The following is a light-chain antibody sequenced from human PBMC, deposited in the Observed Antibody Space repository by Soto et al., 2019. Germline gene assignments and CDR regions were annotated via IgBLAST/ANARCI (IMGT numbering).Light chain of an antibody. CDR3: QRYNKWTLT. CDR1: QGIGDT. CDR2: DTS. Sequence: EIIMTQSPATLSVSPGEGVTLSCRASQGIGDTLAWYQHKPGQTPRLLIYDTSARATGVPARFSGSNSGPEFTLTINRLQSQDFAVYEGQRYNKWTLTFGGGTKVDIK. V-gene: IGKV3-15*01. J-gene: IGKJ4*01.